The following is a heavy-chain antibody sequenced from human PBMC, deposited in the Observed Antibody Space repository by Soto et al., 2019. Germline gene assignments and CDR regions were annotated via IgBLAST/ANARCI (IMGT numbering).Heavy chain of an antibody. CDR3: GRTPVAGRPYYSGMDV. V-gene: IGHV5-51*01. CDR2: IYPGDSDT. J-gene: IGHJ6*02. Sequence: GESLKISCKGSGYTFTSYWIGWVRQMPGKGLEWMGIIYPGDSDTRYSPSFQGQVTISADRSINTAYLHWTSLKASDTAIYYCGRTPVAGRPYYSGMDVWRQGHTGTVSS. CDR1: GYTFTSYW. D-gene: IGHD2-21*01.